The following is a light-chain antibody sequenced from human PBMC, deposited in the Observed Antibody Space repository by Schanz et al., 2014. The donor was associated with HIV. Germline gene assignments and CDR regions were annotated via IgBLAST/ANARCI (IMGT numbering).Light chain of an antibody. V-gene: IGKV1-9*01. CDR1: QGISS. CDR3: HQHDNLPLT. Sequence: IQLTQSPSSLSASVGDRVTITCRASQGISSLAWYPQKPAKAPKVLIYAASTLQSWVPSRFSGSGSGTDFTLTISSLQPEDFATYYCHQHDNLPLTFGGGTKVEIK. CDR2: AAS. J-gene: IGKJ4*01.